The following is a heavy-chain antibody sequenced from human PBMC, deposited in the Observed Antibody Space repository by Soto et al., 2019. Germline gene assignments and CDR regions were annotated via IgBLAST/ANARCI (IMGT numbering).Heavy chain of an antibody. D-gene: IGHD3-22*01. J-gene: IGHJ3*02. CDR2: INAGNGNT. Sequence: ASVKVSCKASGYTFTSYAMHWVRQAPGQRLEWMGWINAGNGNTNYAQKLQGRVTMTTDTSTSTAYMELRSLRSDDTAVYYCARDRPYYYDSSGNDAFDIWGQGTMVTVSS. V-gene: IGHV1-3*01. CDR1: GYTFTSYA. CDR3: ARDRPYYYDSSGNDAFDI.